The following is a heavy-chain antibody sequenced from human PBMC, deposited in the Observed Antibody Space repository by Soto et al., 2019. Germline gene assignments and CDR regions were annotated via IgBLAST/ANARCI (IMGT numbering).Heavy chain of an antibody. CDR3: AKVNGGIVPILGAGFDS. V-gene: IGHV3-23*01. CDR2: ISPTGLTT. CDR1: GYTHSFNTYG. Sequence: EVQLLEYGGGLVQAGGSLRLYCAGSGYTHSFNTYGMSWDREAPWKGLECVAGISPTGLTTYYADSVKYRITICRDISEDELLQQMGILRGEVASVYFCAKVNGGIVPILGAGFDSWGRGTLVTVSA. J-gene: IGHJ4*02. D-gene: IGHD1-26*01.